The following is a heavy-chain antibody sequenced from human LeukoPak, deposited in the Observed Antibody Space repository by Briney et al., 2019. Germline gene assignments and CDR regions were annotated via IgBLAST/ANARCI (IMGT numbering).Heavy chain of an antibody. Sequence: AGGSLRLSCAASGFSFSSYWMSWVRQAPGKGLEWVANIKRDGSEKYYVDSVKGRFTISRDNAKNSLYLQMNSLRAEDTAVYYCARDLHDWVAAVYYYYYMDVWGKGTTVTVSS. D-gene: IGHD6-13*01. CDR2: IKRDGSEK. J-gene: IGHJ6*03. CDR3: ARDLHDWVAAVYYYYYMDV. CDR1: GFSFSSYW. V-gene: IGHV3-7*01.